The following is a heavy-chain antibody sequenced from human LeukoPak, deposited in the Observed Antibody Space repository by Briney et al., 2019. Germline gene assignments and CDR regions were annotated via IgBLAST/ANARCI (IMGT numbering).Heavy chain of an antibody. D-gene: IGHD6-13*01. J-gene: IGHJ4*02. Sequence: GGSLRLSCAASGFTFSSYGMHWVRQAPGKGLEWVAVIWYDGSNKYYADSVKGRFTISRDNSKNTLYLQMNSLRAEDTAVYYCARDRAPYSSSGPDFDYWGQGTLVTVSS. CDR3: ARDRAPYSSSGPDFDY. CDR1: GFTFSSYG. V-gene: IGHV3-33*01. CDR2: IWYDGSNK.